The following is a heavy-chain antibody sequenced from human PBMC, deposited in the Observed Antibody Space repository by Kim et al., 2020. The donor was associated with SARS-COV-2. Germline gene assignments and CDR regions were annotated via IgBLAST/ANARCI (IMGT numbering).Heavy chain of an antibody. CDR1: GFTFSSYW. Sequence: GGSLRLSCAASGFTFSSYWMHWVRQAPGKGLVWVSRINSDGGTTSYADSVEGRFTISIDNAKSTLYLQMNSLRAEDTAVYYCASRRYTGTYYYFDYWGQGTLVTGST. D-gene: IGHD1-26*01. V-gene: IGHV3-74*01. CDR2: INSDGGTT. J-gene: IGHJ4*02. CDR3: ASRRYTGTYYYFDY.